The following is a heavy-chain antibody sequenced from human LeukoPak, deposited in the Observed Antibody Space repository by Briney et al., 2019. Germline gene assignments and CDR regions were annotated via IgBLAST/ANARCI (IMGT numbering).Heavy chain of an antibody. J-gene: IGHJ4*02. D-gene: IGHD1-26*01. V-gene: IGHV1-69*04. Sequence: GASVKVSCKASGGTFSSYAISWVRQAPGQGLEWMGRIIPILGIANYAQKFQGRVTITADKSTSTAYMELSSLRSEDTAVYYCAGGHIVGATGFDYWGQGTLVTVSS. CDR2: IIPILGIA. CDR1: GGTFSSYA. CDR3: AGGHIVGATGFDY.